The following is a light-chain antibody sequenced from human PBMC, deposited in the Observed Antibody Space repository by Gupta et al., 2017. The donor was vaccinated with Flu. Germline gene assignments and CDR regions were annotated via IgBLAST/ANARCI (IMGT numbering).Light chain of an antibody. Sequence: DIQMTKSPSSLSASVGDRVTITCRASQSISSYLNWYQQKPGKAPKLLIYAASSVQSGVPSRFSGSGSGTDFTLTISSLQPEDFATYYCQQRDSTPITFGRGTKVETK. CDR2: AAS. V-gene: IGKV1-39*01. CDR1: QSISSY. CDR3: QQRDSTPIT. J-gene: IGKJ4*01.